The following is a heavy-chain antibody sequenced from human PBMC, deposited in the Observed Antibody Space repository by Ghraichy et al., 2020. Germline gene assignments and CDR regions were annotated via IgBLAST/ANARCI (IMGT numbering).Heavy chain of an antibody. V-gene: IGHV3-21*01. J-gene: IGHJ3*02. D-gene: IGHD3-22*01. CDR2: ISSGGGYI. CDR3: ARSMLDYYDTRGSGGGFHI. Sequence: GGSLRLSCAASGFTFSSYSMNWVRQAPGKGLEWVSSISSGGGYIYYGDSVKGRFTISRDNAKNPLYLQMNSLRAEDTAVYYCARSMLDYYDTRGSGGGFHIWGQGTMVTVSS. CDR1: GFTFSSYS.